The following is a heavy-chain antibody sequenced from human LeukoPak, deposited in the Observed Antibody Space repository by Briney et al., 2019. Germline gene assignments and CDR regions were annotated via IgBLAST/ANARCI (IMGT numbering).Heavy chain of an antibody. V-gene: IGHV3-23*01. Sequence: PGGSLRLSCAASGFTFSDFWMSWVRQAPGKGLEWVSGISGSGSSTYYADSVKGWFTVSRDNSKNTLYLQMNSLRAEDTAVYYCAKDSYSSRRFDYWGQGTLVTVSS. D-gene: IGHD6-13*01. J-gene: IGHJ4*02. CDR1: GFTFSDFW. CDR2: ISGSGSST. CDR3: AKDSYSSRRFDY.